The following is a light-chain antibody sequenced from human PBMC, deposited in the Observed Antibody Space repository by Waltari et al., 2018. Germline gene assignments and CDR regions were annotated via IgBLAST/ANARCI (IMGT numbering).Light chain of an antibody. CDR1: QSLVHSDGNTY. CDR3: MQGTHWPPT. Sequence: DVVMTQSPLSLPVTLGQPASISCRSSQSLVHSDGNTYLNWFQQRPGQSPRHLIYKVSNRDSGVPDRFSGSGSGTDFTLKITRVEAEDVGVYYCMQGTHWPPTFGQGTKVGIK. CDR2: KVS. J-gene: IGKJ1*01. V-gene: IGKV2-30*02.